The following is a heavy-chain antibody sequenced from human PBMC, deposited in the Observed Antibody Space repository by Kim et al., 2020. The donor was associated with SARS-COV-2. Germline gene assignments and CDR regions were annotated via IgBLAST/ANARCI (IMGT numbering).Heavy chain of an antibody. CDR2: ISYDGSNK. CDR3: ARPRGGSYADDFDI. V-gene: IGHV3-30*04. Sequence: GGSLRLSCAASGFTFSSYAMHWVRQAPGKGLEWVAVISYDGSNKYYADSVKGRFTISRDNSKNTLYLQMNSLRAEDTAVYYCARPRGGSYADDFDIWGQGTMVTVSS. D-gene: IGHD1-26*01. CDR1: GFTFSSYA. J-gene: IGHJ3*02.